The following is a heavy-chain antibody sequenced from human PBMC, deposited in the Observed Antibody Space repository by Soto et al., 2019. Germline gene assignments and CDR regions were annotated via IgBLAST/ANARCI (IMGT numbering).Heavy chain of an antibody. CDR3: AKEGGKTYDSSGAFRGTYYYYGMDV. CDR1: GGTFSSDA. CDR2: IIPVFGTA. D-gene: IGHD3-22*01. J-gene: IGHJ6*02. Sequence: QVQLVQSGAEVKKPGSSVKVSCKASGGTFSSDAISWVRQAPGQGLEWMGAIIPVFGTAHYAQNFHGRATLTADKSATTLYMELSSLRSEDTAVYYCAKEGGKTYDSSGAFRGTYYYYGMDVWGQVTTVTVSS. V-gene: IGHV1-69*06.